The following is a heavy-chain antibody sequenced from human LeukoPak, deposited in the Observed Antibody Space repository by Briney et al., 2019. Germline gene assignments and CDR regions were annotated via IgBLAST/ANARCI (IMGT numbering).Heavy chain of an antibody. CDR2: FIPILGTA. CDR3: AGIPVFGVVLHQEPV. D-gene: IGHD3-3*01. CDR1: GGTFSDYA. V-gene: IGHV1-69*10. J-gene: IGHJ6*04. Sequence: SVKVSCKASGGTFSDYALNWVRQAPGQGLEWMGVFIPILGTANSTQKFQGRVTITADISTNTAYMELSSLRSEDTAVYFCAGIPVFGVVLHQEPVWGKGTTVTVSS.